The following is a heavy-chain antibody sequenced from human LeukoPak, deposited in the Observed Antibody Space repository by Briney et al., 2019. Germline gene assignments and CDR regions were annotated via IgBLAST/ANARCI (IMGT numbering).Heavy chain of an antibody. CDR3: ARDGAGDIVVVPASVIDAFDI. CDR2: ISAYNGNT. D-gene: IGHD2-2*01. V-gene: IGHV1-18*01. Sequence: GASVKVSCKASGYTFTSYGISWVRQAPEQGLEWMGWISAYNGNTNYAQKLQGRVTMTTDTSTSTAYMELRSLRSDDTAVYYCARDGAGDIVVVPASVIDAFDIWGQGTMVTVS. CDR1: GYTFTSYG. J-gene: IGHJ3*02.